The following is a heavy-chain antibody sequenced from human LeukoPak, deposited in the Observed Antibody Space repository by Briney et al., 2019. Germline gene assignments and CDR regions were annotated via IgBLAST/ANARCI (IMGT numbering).Heavy chain of an antibody. CDR1: GGSISSSSYY. Sequence: SETLSLTCTVSGGSISSSSYYWGWIRQPPVKGLEWIGSIYYSGSTYYNPSLKSRVTISVDTSKNQFSLKLSSVTAADTAVYYCASQTPYGGKFAYIDYWGQGTLVTVSS. J-gene: IGHJ4*02. CDR2: IYYSGST. CDR3: ASQTPYGGKFAYIDY. D-gene: IGHD4-23*01. V-gene: IGHV4-39*01.